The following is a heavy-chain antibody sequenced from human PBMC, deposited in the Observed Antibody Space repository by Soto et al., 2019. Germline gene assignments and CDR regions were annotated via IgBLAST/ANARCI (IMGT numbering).Heavy chain of an antibody. D-gene: IGHD1-26*01. J-gene: IGHJ4*02. CDR2: IYYSGST. CDR3: ARRYGSAIDY. V-gene: IGHV4-59*08. Sequence: SETLSLTCTVSGGSIRSYYWSWIRQPPGKGLEWIGYIYYSGSTNYNPSLKSRVTISVDTSKNQFSLKLSSVTAADTAVYYCARRYGSAIDYWGQGTLVTVSS. CDR1: GGSIRSYY.